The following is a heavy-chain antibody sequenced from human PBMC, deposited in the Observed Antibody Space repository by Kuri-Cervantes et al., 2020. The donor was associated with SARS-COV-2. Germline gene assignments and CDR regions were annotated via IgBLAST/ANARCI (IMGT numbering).Heavy chain of an antibody. D-gene: IGHD6-13*01. CDR2: INSDGSST. V-gene: IGHV3-74*01. J-gene: IGHJ4*02. CDR1: GFTVSSNY. CDR3: ARGLYSSSWYCPDY. Sequence: GGSLRLSCAASGFTVSSNYMSWVRQAPGKGLVWVSRINSDGSSTSYADSVKGRFTISRDNAKNTLYLQMNSLRAEDTAVYYCARGLYSSSWYCPDYWGQGTLVTVSS.